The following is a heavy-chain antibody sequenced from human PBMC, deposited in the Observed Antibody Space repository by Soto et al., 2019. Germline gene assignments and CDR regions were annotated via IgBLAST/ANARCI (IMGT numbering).Heavy chain of an antibody. CDR1: GGSISSSSYY. Sequence: SETLSLTCTVSGGSISSSSYYWGWIRQPPGKGLEWIGSIYYSGSTYHNPSLKSRVTISVDTSKNQFSLKLSSVTAADTAVYYCARDPGSGSYYNYYGMDVWGQGTTVTVSS. CDR2: IYYSGST. V-gene: IGHV4-39*07. CDR3: ARDPGSGSYYNYYGMDV. D-gene: IGHD3-10*01. J-gene: IGHJ6*02.